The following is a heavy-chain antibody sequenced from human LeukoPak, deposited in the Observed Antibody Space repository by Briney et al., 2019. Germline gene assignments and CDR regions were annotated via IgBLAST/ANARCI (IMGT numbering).Heavy chain of an antibody. CDR3: SRLVYYDSSALPGEFDP. CDR1: AYSFTSYW. J-gene: IGHJ5*02. CDR2: IYPGDSDT. D-gene: IGHD3-22*01. V-gene: IGHV5-51*01. Sequence: GESLKISCKGSAYSFTSYWIGRVRQMPAKGLEWMGIIYPGDSDTRYSPSSQAQGTTSADKSISTSYLLRSSLKAADTTTYYCSRLVYYDSSALPGEFDPGGQGTVVTVSS.